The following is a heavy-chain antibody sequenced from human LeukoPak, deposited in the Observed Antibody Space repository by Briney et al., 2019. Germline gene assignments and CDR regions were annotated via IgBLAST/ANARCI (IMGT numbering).Heavy chain of an antibody. Sequence: GGSLRLSCAASGFTFRNHGMNWVRQAPGKGLEWVSGISPRGDIKYYADSVKGRFTISRDNSKNMLYLEVISLTADDTAVYYCAKDDAWIRFGEWSQGTLVTVSS. V-gene: IGHV3-23*01. CDR3: AKDDAWIRFGE. CDR1: GFTFRNHG. J-gene: IGHJ4*02. CDR2: ISPRGDIK. D-gene: IGHD3-10*01.